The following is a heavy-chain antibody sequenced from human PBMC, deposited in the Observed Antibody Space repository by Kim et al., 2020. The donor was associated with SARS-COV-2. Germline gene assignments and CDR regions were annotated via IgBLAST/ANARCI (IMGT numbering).Heavy chain of an antibody. Sequence: TYYADSVKGRFTISRDNYKTTLYLQMNSLRAEDTAVYYCAKSGIAAAGDYWGQGTLVTVSS. J-gene: IGHJ4*02. CDR2: T. D-gene: IGHD6-13*01. V-gene: IGHV3-23*01. CDR3: AKSGIAAAGDY.